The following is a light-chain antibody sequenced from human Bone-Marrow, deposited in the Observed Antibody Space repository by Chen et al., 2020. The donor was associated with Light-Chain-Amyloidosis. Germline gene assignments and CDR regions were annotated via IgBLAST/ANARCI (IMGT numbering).Light chain of an antibody. CDR1: QSIVKW. V-gene: IGKV1-5*01. CDR2: DAS. Sequence: DIQMTQSPSTLSASVGDRVTITCRASQSIVKWLAGYQQKPGKAPKLVIYDASTLERGVPLWFSGSGSGTEFSLTITSLQPDDFASYYCQQYHSYPFTFGQGTNLEIK. CDR3: QQYHSYPFT. J-gene: IGKJ2*01.